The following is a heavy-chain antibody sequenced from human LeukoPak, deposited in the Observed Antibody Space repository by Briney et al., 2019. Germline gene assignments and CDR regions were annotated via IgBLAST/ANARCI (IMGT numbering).Heavy chain of an antibody. Sequence: ASVKVSCKASGYTFTGYYMHWVRQAPGQGLEWMGWINPNSGGTNYAQKFQGRVTITRDTSISTAYMELSRLRSDDTAVYYCARDLWPVEVISSVEYWGQGTLVTVSS. CDR1: GYTFTGYY. J-gene: IGHJ4*02. D-gene: IGHD3-22*01. CDR3: ARDLWPVEVISSVEY. V-gene: IGHV1-2*02. CDR2: INPNSGGT.